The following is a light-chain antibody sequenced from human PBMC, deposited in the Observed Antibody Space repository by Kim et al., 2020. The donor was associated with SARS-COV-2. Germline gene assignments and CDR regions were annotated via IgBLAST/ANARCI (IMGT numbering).Light chain of an antibody. J-gene: IGKJ4*01. CDR1: QGISSY. CDR2: AAS. CDR3: QQLNSYPLT. Sequence: SASVGDRVTFTCRASQGISSYLAWYQQKPGKAPKLLIYAASTLQSGVPSRFSGSGSGTEFTLTISSLQPEDFATYHCQQLNSYPLTFGGGTKVEI. V-gene: IGKV1-9*01.